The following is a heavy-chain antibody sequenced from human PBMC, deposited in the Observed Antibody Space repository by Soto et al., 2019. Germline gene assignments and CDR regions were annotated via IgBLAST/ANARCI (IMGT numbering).Heavy chain of an antibody. V-gene: IGHV4-39*07. CDR2: INHSGRT. Sequence: SETLSLTCTVSGVSVNSGSFYWTWIRQPPGKGLEWIGEINHSGRTNYNPSLKSRVTISVDMSKKQISLRLNSVTAADTAVYYCARRYCSTTSCLAGFDPWGRGTLVTVSS. CDR3: ARRYCSTTSCLAGFDP. J-gene: IGHJ5*02. D-gene: IGHD2-2*01. CDR1: GVSVNSGSFY.